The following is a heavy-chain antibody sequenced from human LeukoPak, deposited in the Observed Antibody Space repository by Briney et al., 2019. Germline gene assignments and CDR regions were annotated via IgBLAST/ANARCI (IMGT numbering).Heavy chain of an antibody. J-gene: IGHJ3*02. CDR1: GGSISSYY. CDR3: ARGGSYYDFWSGYQGAAFDI. Sequence: ETLSLTCTVSGGSISSYYWSWIRQPPGKGLEWIGYIYYSGSTNYNPSLKGRATISVDTSKNQFSLKLSSVTAADTAVYYCARGGSYYDFWSGYQGAAFDIWGQGTMVTVSS. V-gene: IGHV4-59*01. CDR2: IYYSGST. D-gene: IGHD3-3*01.